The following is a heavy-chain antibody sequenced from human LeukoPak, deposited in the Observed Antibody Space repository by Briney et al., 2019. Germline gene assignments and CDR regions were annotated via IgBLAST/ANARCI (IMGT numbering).Heavy chain of an antibody. J-gene: IGHJ4*02. Sequence: SETLSLTCTVSGGSISSYYWSWIRQPPGKGLEWIGYIYYSGSTDYNPSLKSRVTISVDTSKNQFSLKLSPVTAADTAVYYCARGLYSGSHPTDYWGQGTLVTVSS. V-gene: IGHV4-59*01. CDR2: IYYSGST. CDR3: ARGLYSGSHPTDY. D-gene: IGHD1-26*01. CDR1: GGSISSYY.